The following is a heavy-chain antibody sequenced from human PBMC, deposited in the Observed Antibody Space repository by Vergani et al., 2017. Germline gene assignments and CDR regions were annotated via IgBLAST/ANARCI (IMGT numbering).Heavy chain of an antibody. Sequence: QVQLVQSGAEVKKPGASVKVSCKASGYTFTSYYMHWVRQAPGQGLEWMGIINPSGGSTSYAQKFQGRVTMTRDTSTSTVYMALSSLRSEDTAVYYCARAPGRFLGWYRWGQGTLVTVSS. V-gene: IGHV1-46*01. CDR2: INPSGGST. D-gene: IGHD3-3*01. CDR3: ARAPGRFLGWYR. CDR1: GYTFTSYY. J-gene: IGHJ4*02.